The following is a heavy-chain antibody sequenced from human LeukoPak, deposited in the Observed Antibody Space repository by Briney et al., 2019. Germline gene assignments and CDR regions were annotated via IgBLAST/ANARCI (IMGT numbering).Heavy chain of an antibody. CDR3: ANRGIVVVTPDY. J-gene: IGHJ4*02. Sequence: GGSLRLSCAASGFTFSSYAMSWVRQAPGKGLEWVSAISGSGGSTYYADSVKGRFTISRDNSKNTLYLQMNSLRAEDTAVYYCANRGIVVVTPDYWGQGTLVTVPS. CDR2: ISGSGGST. D-gene: IGHD2-21*02. V-gene: IGHV3-23*01. CDR1: GFTFSSYA.